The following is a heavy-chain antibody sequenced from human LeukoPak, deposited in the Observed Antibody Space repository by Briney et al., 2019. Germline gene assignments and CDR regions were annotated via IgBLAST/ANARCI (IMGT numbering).Heavy chain of an antibody. J-gene: IGHJ4*02. CDR3: AKRMASPYYYDSSGYYSE. V-gene: IGHV1-18*01. CDR1: GYTFTSYG. CDR2: ISTYNGNT. D-gene: IGHD3-22*01. Sequence: RGASVKVSCKASGYTFTSYGISWVRQAPGQGLEWMGWISTYNGNTNYAQKLQGRVTMTTDTSTSTAYMELRSLRSDDTAVYYCAKRMASPYYYDSSGYYSEWGQGTLVTVSS.